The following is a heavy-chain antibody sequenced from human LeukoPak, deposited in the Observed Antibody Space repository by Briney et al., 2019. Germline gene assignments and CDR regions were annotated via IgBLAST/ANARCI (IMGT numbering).Heavy chain of an antibody. CDR1: GFTFETYS. CDR3: ARDWVYKIDY. V-gene: IGHV3-21*01. Sequence: PGGSLRLSCAASGFTFETYSMNWVRQAPGKGLEWVSSVSGSSSYIYYADSVKGRFTISRDNAKNSLYLQMNSLRAEDTAVYYCARDWVYKIDYWGRGTLVTVSS. J-gene: IGHJ4*02. CDR2: VSGSSSYI. D-gene: IGHD5-24*01.